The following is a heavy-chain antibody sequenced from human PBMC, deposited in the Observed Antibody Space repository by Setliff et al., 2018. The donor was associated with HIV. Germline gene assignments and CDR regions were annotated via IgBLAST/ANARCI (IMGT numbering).Heavy chain of an antibody. Sequence: ASVKVSCKVSGYTLTELSMHWVRQASGKGFEWMGRFDPEDGDTLYAHKFQGRVTMTEDTSTDTAYLELSGLKSADTAVYYCATAKEVWLAEGGFDYWGQGTLVTVSS. CDR3: ATAKEVWLAEGGFDY. CDR1: GYTLTELS. J-gene: IGHJ4*02. D-gene: IGHD6-19*01. V-gene: IGHV1-24*01. CDR2: FDPEDGDT.